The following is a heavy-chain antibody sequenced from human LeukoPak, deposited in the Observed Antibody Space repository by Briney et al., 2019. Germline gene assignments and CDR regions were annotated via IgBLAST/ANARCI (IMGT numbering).Heavy chain of an antibody. J-gene: IGHJ4*02. D-gene: IGHD6-19*01. CDR1: GGTFSSYA. CDR3: ARDKTSSGWTGYYFDY. Sequence: ASVKVSCKAPGGTFSSYAISWVRQAPGLGLEWMGWISAFSGNTNYAQKFQGRVTMTRDTSTSTVYMELSSLRSEDTAVYYCARDKTSSGWTGYYFDYWGQGTLVTVSS. CDR2: ISAFSGNT. V-gene: IGHV1-18*01.